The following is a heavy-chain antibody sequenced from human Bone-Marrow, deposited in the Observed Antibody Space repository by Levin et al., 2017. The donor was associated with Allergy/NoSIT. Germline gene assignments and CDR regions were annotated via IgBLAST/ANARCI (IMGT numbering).Heavy chain of an antibody. CDR2: ISYDGSNK. CDR1: GFTFSSYA. J-gene: IGHJ6*02. CDR3: ARGGYSPPNYYYYYGMDV. V-gene: IGHV3-30*04. Sequence: GGSLRLSCAASGFTFSSYAMHWVRQAPGKGLEWVAVISYDGSNKYYADSVKGRFTISRDNSKNTLYLQMNSLRAEDTAVYYCARGGYSPPNYYYYYGMDVWGQGTTVTVSS. D-gene: IGHD5-18*01.